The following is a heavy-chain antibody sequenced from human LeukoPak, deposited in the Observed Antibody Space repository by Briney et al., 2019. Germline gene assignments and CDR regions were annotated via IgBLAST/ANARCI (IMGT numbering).Heavy chain of an antibody. Sequence: PGGSLRLSCAASGFTFSSYSMNWVRQAPGKGLEWVSYISSSSSTIYYADSVKGRFTISRDNAKNSLYLQMNSLRAEDTAVYYCARVGPSGYYEYYFDYWGQGTLVTVSS. CDR3: ARVGPSGYYEYYFDY. CDR1: GFTFSSYS. D-gene: IGHD3-22*01. J-gene: IGHJ4*02. V-gene: IGHV3-48*01. CDR2: ISSSSSTI.